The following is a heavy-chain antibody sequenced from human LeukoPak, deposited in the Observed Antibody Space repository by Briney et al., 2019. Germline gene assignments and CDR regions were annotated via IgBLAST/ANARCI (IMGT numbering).Heavy chain of an antibody. Sequence: SETLSLTCTVSGGSISSSSYYWGWIRQPPGKGLEWIGSIYYSGSTYYNPSLKGRVTISVDTSKNQFSLKLSSVTAADTAVYYRAGGTPTDYWGQGTLVTVSS. CDR2: IYYSGST. D-gene: IGHD1-1*01. V-gene: IGHV4-39*07. CDR1: GGSISSSSYY. J-gene: IGHJ4*02. CDR3: AGGTPTDY.